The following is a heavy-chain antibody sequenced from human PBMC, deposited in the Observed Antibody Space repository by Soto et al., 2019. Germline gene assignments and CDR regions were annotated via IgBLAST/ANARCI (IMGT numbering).Heavy chain of an antibody. CDR3: ATVDGYNGQGYYYYGMDV. CDR2: FDPEDGET. V-gene: IGHV1-24*01. CDR1: GYTLPELS. D-gene: IGHD5-12*01. J-gene: IGHJ6*02. Sequence: ASVKVSCKVSGYTLPELSMHWVRQAPGKGLEWMGGFDPEDGETIYAQKFQGRVTMTEDTSTDTAYMELSSLRSEDTAVYYCATVDGYNGQGYYYYGMDVWGQGTTVTVSS.